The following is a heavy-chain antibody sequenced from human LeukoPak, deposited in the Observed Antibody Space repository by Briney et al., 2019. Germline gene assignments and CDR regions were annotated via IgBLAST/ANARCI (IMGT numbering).Heavy chain of an antibody. CDR1: GFTLGTYW. CDR3: ARDQGNMMVVRTTNWYFDL. D-gene: IGHD3-22*01. V-gene: IGHV3-7*01. Sequence: GGSLRLSCAASGFTLGTYWMSWVRQAPGKGLEWLANINQDGSEMYYVDSVKGRFTISRDNGKNSLYLQINSLRADDTAVYYCARDQGNMMVVRTTNWYFDLWGRGTLATVSS. CDR2: INQDGSEM. J-gene: IGHJ2*01.